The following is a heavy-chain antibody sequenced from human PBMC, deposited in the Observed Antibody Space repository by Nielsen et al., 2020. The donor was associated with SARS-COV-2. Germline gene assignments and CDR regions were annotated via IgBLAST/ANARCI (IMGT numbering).Heavy chain of an antibody. J-gene: IGHJ6*03. CDR2: IYSCGST. CDR1: GFTVSSNY. Sequence: GESLKISCAASGFTVSSNYMSWVRQAPGKGLEWVSVIYSCGSTYYADSVKGRFTISRDNSKNTLYLQMNSLRAEDTAVYYCARWPGDIERITIFGANYYMDVWGKGTTVTVSS. D-gene: IGHD3-3*01. CDR3: ARWPGDIERITIFGANYYMDV. V-gene: IGHV3-66*03.